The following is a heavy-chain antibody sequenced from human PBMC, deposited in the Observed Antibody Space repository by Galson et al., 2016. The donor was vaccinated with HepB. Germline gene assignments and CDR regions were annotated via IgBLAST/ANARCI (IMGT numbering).Heavy chain of an antibody. V-gene: IGHV3-30*18. D-gene: IGHD6-6*01. J-gene: IGHJ4*02. Sequence: LRLSCAASGFTFSNYGMHWVRQAPGKGLEWVAGISYDGRNKYYADSVKGRFTISRDNSKTTLYLQMNSLRAEDTAFYYCAKDSWRIAARPGTKFDFWGQGTLVTVSS. CDR2: ISYDGRNK. CDR3: AKDSWRIAARPGTKFDF. CDR1: GFTFSNYG.